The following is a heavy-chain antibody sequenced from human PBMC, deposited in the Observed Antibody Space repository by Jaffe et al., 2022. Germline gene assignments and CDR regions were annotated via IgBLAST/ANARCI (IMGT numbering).Heavy chain of an antibody. Sequence: EVQLVESGGGLVQPGGSLRLSCAASGFTFSSYSMNWVRQAPGKGLEWVSYISSSSSTIYYADSVKGRFTISRDNAKNSLYLQMNSLRAEDTAVYYCASFETLDAPPRNYYYYYMDVWGKGTTVTVSS. CDR3: ASFETLDAPPRNYYYYYMDV. V-gene: IGHV3-48*01. J-gene: IGHJ6*03. CDR1: GFTFSSYS. CDR2: ISSSSSTI. D-gene: IGHD1-1*01.